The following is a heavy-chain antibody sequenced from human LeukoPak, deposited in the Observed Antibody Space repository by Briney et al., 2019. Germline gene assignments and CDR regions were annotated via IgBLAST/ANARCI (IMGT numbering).Heavy chain of an antibody. CDR1: GGTFNNSA. CDR3: ARGETWFGELSFDY. D-gene: IGHD3-10*01. Sequence: SVKVSCKTSGGTFNNSAISWVRQAPGQGLEWLGGIMPLFGTANYAQKFQGRVTITTDESTSTAYMELSSLRSEDTAVYYCARGETWFGELSFDYWGQGTLVTVSS. CDR2: IMPLFGTA. J-gene: IGHJ4*02. V-gene: IGHV1-69*05.